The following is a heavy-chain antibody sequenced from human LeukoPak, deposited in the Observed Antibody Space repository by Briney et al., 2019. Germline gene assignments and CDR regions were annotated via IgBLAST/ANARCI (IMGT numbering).Heavy chain of an antibody. CDR2: FDPEDGET. CDR1: GYTLTELS. V-gene: IGHV1-24*01. Sequence: ASVKVSCKVSGYTLTELSMHWVRQAPGEGLEWMGGFDPEDGETIYAQKFQGRVTMTEDTSTDTAYMELSSLRSEDTAVYYCATMKVRGVPYYYYGMDVWGQGTTVTVSS. CDR3: ATMKVRGVPYYYYGMDV. D-gene: IGHD3-10*01. J-gene: IGHJ6*02.